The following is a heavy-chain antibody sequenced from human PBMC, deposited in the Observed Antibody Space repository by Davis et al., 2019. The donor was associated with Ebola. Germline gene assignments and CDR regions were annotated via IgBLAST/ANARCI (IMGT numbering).Heavy chain of an antibody. CDR1: GSTFTSSG. Sequence: GGSLRPSCATSGSTFTSSGIHWDRQAPGKRLEWVAVISFDGSDTYYADSVKGRFTISRDNSKTTVDLQMNSLRPEDTALYYCAKDARGGYYYADFWGQGALVTVSS. CDR3: AKDARGGYYYADF. J-gene: IGHJ4*02. V-gene: IGHV3-30*18. D-gene: IGHD3-22*01. CDR2: ISFDGSDT.